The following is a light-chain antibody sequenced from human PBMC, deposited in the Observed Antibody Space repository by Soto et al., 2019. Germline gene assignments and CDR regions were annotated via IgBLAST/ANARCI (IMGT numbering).Light chain of an antibody. J-gene: IGLJ1*01. V-gene: IGLV2-14*01. CDR1: SSDVGGYNY. CDR3: SSYTSSSTLPYV. Sequence: QSALTQPASVSGSPGQSITISCTGTSSDVGGYNYVSWYQQHPGKAPKLMIYEVSNRPSGVSYRFSGSKSGNTASLTISGLQAEDEADYYCSSYTSSSTLPYVFGTGTKLTVL. CDR2: EVS.